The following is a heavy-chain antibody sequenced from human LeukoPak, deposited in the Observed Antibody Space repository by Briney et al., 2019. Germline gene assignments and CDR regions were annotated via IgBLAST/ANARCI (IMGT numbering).Heavy chain of an antibody. Sequence: SETLSLTCTVSGGSITSGSYHWGWIRQSPGKGLEWIGNTYYTGSAYYRPSLQSRVSISVDTSKKEFSLKLTSVTAADTAVYYCARDRDGYAYSFDYWGQGTLVTVST. D-gene: IGHD5-24*01. V-gene: IGHV4-39*02. CDR2: TYYTGSA. CDR1: GGSITSGSYH. CDR3: ARDRDGYAYSFDY. J-gene: IGHJ4*02.